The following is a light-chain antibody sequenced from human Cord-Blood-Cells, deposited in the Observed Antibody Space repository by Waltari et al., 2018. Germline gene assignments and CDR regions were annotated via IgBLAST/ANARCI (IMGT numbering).Light chain of an antibody. V-gene: IGKV3-15*01. Sequence: EIVMTQSPATLSVSPGARATLSCRASQSVSSNLAWYQQKPGQAPSLLIYGASTRATGIPARFSGSGSGTEFTLTISSLQSEDFAVYYCQQYNNWPYTFGQGTKLEIK. J-gene: IGKJ2*01. CDR2: GAS. CDR1: QSVSSN. CDR3: QQYNNWPYT.